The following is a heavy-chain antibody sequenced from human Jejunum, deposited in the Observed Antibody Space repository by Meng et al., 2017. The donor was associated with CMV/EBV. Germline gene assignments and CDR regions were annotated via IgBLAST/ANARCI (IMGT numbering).Heavy chain of an antibody. CDR1: GFTFSNFA. Sequence: GFTFSNFAMHWVRQAPGKGLEWVATVSYDGNNKYYGDSVRGRFSVSRDNSKNTLYLQMNSLKADDTATYYCATQSSSWYRGWFDPWGQGARVTVSS. CDR3: ATQSSSWYRGWFDP. CDR2: VSYDGNNK. J-gene: IGHJ5*02. D-gene: IGHD6-13*01. V-gene: IGHV3-30*04.